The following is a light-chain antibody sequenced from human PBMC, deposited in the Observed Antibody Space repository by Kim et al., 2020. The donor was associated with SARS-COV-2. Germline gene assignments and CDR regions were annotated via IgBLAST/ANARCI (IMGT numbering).Light chain of an antibody. Sequence: PGQSITISYTGTSSDVGDYNYVSWYQQHPGKAPKLLVYDVTKRPSGVSNRFSGTKSGNTASLTISGLQAEDEADYYCSSYTSTSTLFGGGTQLAVL. J-gene: IGLJ3*02. CDR2: DVT. V-gene: IGLV2-14*03. CDR1: SSDVGDYNY. CDR3: SSYTSTSTL.